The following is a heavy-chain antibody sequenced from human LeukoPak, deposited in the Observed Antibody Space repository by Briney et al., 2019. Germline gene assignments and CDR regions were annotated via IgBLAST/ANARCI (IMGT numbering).Heavy chain of an antibody. Sequence: GGSLRLSCAASGFTFSSYWMHWARQAPGKGLEWVASINHNGNVNYYVDSVKGRYTISRDNAKNSLYLQMSNLRAEDTAVYFCARGGGLDVWGQGATVTVSS. CDR2: INHNGNVN. V-gene: IGHV3-7*03. J-gene: IGHJ6*02. CDR3: ARGGGLDV. D-gene: IGHD3-16*01. CDR1: GFTFSSYW.